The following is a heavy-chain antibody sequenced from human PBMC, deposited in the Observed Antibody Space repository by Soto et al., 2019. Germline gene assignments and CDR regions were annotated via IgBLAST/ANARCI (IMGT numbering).Heavy chain of an antibody. V-gene: IGHV1-18*01. J-gene: IGHJ1*01. D-gene: IGHD1-20*01. Sequence: ASVKVSCKTSGYTFSTSGIRWVRQAPGQGLEWVGWIRPDNGNTKSAQRLQGRVTLTTDTSASTAYMELRSLTSDDTAMYYCARDTESNRYNDWGQGTLVTV. CDR1: GYTFSTSG. CDR3: ARDTESNRYND. CDR2: IRPDNGNT.